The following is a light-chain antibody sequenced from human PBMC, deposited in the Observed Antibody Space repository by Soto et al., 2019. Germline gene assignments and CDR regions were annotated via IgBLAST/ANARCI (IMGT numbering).Light chain of an antibody. CDR1: QSVSSHLSTN. J-gene: IGKJ1*01. CDR3: QQYNKWPRT. CDR2: AAS. V-gene: IGKV3-15*01. Sequence: EIVLTQSPAALSVSPGESATLSCRASQSVSSHLSTNLAWYQQKPGQSPRLLFFAASTRATGVPDRFSASGSATEFTLTVSSLQSEDFAVYYCQQYNKWPRTFGQGTKVDSK.